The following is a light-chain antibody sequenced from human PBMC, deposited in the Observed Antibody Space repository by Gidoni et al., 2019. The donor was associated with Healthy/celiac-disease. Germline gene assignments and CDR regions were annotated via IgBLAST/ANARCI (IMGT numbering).Light chain of an antibody. J-gene: IGKJ5*01. CDR3: QQYYSTPIT. CDR1: QSVLYSSNNKNY. Sequence: DIVMTQSPDSLAVSLGERATINCKSSQSVLYSSNNKNYLAWYQQKPGQPPKLLIYWASSRESGVPDRFSGSGSGTDFTLTISSLQADDVALYYCQQYYSTPITFGQGTRLEIK. V-gene: IGKV4-1*01. CDR2: WAS.